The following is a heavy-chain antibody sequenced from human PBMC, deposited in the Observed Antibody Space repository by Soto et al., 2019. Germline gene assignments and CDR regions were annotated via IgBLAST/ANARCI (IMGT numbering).Heavy chain of an antibody. Sequence: GASVKVSCKASGYTFTGYYMHWVRPAPGQGLEWMGWINPNSGGTNYAQKFQGWVTMTRDTSISTAYMELSRLRSDDTAVYYCARTAVAGTSGYYGMDVWGQGTTVTVSS. CDR1: GYTFTGYY. CDR2: INPNSGGT. D-gene: IGHD6-19*01. CDR3: ARTAVAGTSGYYGMDV. V-gene: IGHV1-2*04. J-gene: IGHJ6*02.